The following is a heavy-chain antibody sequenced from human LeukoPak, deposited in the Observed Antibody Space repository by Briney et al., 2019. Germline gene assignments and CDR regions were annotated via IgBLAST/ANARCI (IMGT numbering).Heavy chain of an antibody. CDR1: GYTFTGYY. J-gene: IGHJ4*02. Sequence: ASVKVSCKASGYTFTGYYMHWVRQAPGQGLEWMGWINPNSGGTNYAQKFRGRVTMTRDTSISTAYMEPSRLRSDDTAVYYCARDRVAAAGTGDYWGQGTLVTVSS. D-gene: IGHD6-13*01. CDR3: ARDRVAAAGTGDY. CDR2: INPNSGGT. V-gene: IGHV1-2*02.